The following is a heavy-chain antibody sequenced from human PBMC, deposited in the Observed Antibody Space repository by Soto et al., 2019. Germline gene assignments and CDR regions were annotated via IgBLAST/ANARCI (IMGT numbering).Heavy chain of an antibody. D-gene: IGHD2-2*01. CDR3: ARYCSSTSSKPYYYYYGMEV. Sequence: PSETLSLTCTVSGGSISSGDYYWSWIRQPPGKGLEWIGYIYYSGSTYYNPSLKSRVTISVDTSKNQFSLKLSSVTAADTAVYYCARYCSSTSSKPYYYYYGMEVWGQGTTVTVSS. J-gene: IGHJ6*02. CDR2: IYYSGST. CDR1: GGSISSGDYY. V-gene: IGHV4-30-4*01.